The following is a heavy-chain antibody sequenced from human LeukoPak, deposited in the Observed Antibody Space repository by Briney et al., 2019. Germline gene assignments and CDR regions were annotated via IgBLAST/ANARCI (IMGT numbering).Heavy chain of an antibody. CDR2: IYPGDSDT. Sequence: LGESLKTSCKGSGYSFTSYWIGWVRQMPGKGLEWMGIIYPGDSDTRYSPSFQGQVTISADKSISTAYLQWSSLKASDTAMYYCARGDCSGGSCYREGLYYSDYWGQGTLVTVSS. J-gene: IGHJ4*02. D-gene: IGHD2-15*01. V-gene: IGHV5-51*01. CDR3: ARGDCSGGSCYREGLYYSDY. CDR1: GYSFTSYW.